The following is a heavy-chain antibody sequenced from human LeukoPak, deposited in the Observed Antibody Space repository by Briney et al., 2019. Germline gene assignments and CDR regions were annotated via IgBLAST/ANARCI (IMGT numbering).Heavy chain of an antibody. CDR1: GFTFSTSA. CDR2: IKFDGTNK. V-gene: IGHV3-30*02. D-gene: IGHD5-18*01. Sequence: PGGSLRLSCAASGFTFSTSAMRWVRQASGKGLEWVAFIKFDGTNKYYADSVKGRFTISRDNSKNTLYLQMNTLRAEDTAVYYCAGGDSYGFASWGQGTLVTVSS. CDR3: AGGDSYGFAS. J-gene: IGHJ4*02.